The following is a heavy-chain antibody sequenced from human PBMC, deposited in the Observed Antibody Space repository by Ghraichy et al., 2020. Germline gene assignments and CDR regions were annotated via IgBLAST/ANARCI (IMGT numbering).Heavy chain of an antibody. CDR2: ISGSGGST. D-gene: IGHD3-3*01. Sequence: GGSLRLSCAASGFTFSSYAMSWVRQAPGKGLEWVSAISGSGGSTYYADSVKGRFTISRDNSKNTLYLQMNSLRAEDTAVYYCAKDFDFGVALTIPYYYGMDVWGQGTTVTVSS. CDR1: GFTFSSYA. V-gene: IGHV3-23*01. CDR3: AKDFDFGVALTIPYYYGMDV. J-gene: IGHJ6*02.